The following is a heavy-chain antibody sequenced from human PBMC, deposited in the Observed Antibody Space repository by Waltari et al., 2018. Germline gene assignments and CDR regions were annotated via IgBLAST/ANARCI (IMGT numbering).Heavy chain of an antibody. CDR1: GFTFSSYS. D-gene: IGHD2-2*01. V-gene: IGHV3-48*04. CDR2: ISSSSSTI. Sequence: EVQLVESGGGLVQPGGSLRLSCAASGFTFSSYSMNWVRQAPGKGLEWVSYISSSSSTIYYADSVKGRFTISRDNAKNSLYLQMNSLRAEDTAVYYCARVGEAAAPLPGDEYFQHWGQGTLVTVSS. J-gene: IGHJ1*01. CDR3: ARVGEAAAPLPGDEYFQH.